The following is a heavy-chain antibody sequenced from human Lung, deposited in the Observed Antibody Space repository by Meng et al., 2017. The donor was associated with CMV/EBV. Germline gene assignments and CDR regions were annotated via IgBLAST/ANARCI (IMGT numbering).Heavy chain of an antibody. D-gene: IGHD5-18*01. CDR3: ARALDTAMVTFDY. J-gene: IGHJ4*02. CDR2: IYYSGST. CDR1: GGSISSGDYY. Sequence: QVQLPEAGPGLVKPSQTLSLTCTVSGGSISSGDYYWSWIRQPPGKGLEWIGYIYYSGSTYYNPSLKSRVTISVDTSKNQFSPKLSSVTAADTAVYYCARALDTAMVTFDYWGQGTLVTVSS. V-gene: IGHV4-30-4*08.